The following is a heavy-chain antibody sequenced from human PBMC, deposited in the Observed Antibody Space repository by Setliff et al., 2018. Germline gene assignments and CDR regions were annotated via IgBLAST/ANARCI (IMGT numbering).Heavy chain of an antibody. J-gene: IGHJ4*02. Sequence: SETLSLTCAVYGGSFSGYYWSWIRQPPGKGLEWIGEINLSGSTNNNPSLKSRVTISVDTSKNQFSLKLSSVTAADTAVYYCARTYNFWSGYFDYWGQGTLVTVSS. CDR1: GGSFSGYY. CDR3: ARTYNFWSGYFDY. CDR2: INLSGST. V-gene: IGHV4-34*01. D-gene: IGHD3-3*01.